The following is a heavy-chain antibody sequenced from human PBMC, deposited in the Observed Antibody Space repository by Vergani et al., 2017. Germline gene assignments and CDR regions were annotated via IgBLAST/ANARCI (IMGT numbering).Heavy chain of an antibody. J-gene: IGHJ6*03. CDR2: ISSSGSTI. CDR3: ARDNGGVDFWSGYYTGYMDV. CDR1: GFTFSDYY. Sequence: QVQLVESGGGLVKPGGSLRLSCAASGFTFSDYYMSWIRQAPGKGLEWVSYISSSGSTIYYPDSVKGRFTISRDNAKNSLYLQMNSLRAEDTAVYYCARDNGGVDFWSGYYTGYMDVWGKGTTVTVSS. D-gene: IGHD3-3*01. V-gene: IGHV3-11*01.